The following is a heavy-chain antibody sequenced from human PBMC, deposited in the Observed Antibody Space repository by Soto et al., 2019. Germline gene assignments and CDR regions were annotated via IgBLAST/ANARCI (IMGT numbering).Heavy chain of an antibody. CDR2: VSFAGSP. J-gene: IGHJ4*02. CDR1: GASINSRPYH. Sequence: PSETLSLTCSVSGASINSRPYHWGWVRQPPGKGLEWIGSVSFAGSPYYNPSLDSRITISIDTSKNQFSLKLISVTAADMDVYYCARFADFHVLTGYYTDNWGQGTLVTVSS. CDR3: ARFADFHVLTGYYTDN. V-gene: IGHV4-39*01. D-gene: IGHD3-9*01.